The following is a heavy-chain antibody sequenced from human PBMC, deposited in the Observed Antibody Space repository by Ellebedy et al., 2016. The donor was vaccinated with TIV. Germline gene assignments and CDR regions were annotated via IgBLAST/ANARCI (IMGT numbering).Heavy chain of an antibody. CDR1: GFNFRSYW. Sequence: GESLKISCATSGFNFRSYWMHWVRPAPGKGLAWVSHVNGDESTTVYADSVKGRFTISKDIAKSSLFLQMNSLRAEDTAVYYCVRDRGRPDSFDLWGRGTMVIVSS. CDR3: VRDRGRPDSFDL. J-gene: IGHJ3*01. CDR2: VNGDESTT. V-gene: IGHV3-74*01.